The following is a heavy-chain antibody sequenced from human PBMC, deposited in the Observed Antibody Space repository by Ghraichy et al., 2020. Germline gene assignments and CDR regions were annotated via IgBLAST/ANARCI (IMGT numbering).Heavy chain of an antibody. Sequence: GESLNISCAASGFIFSTYTMHWVRQAPGKGLELVAVISYDGTNDYYADSVQGRFTISRDNSKNTLYLQMNSLRADDTAVYYCARDLVYCSAHTCKDYWGQGTLVAVSS. D-gene: IGHD2-15*01. CDR2: ISYDGTND. J-gene: IGHJ4*02. V-gene: IGHV3-30-3*01. CDR1: GFIFSTYT. CDR3: ARDLVYCSAHTCKDY.